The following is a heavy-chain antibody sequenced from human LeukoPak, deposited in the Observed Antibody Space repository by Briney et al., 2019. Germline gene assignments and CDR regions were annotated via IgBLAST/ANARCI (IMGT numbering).Heavy chain of an antibody. CDR2: ITASGGST. J-gene: IGHJ4*02. Sequence: GRSLRLSCAASGFTFSNYAMSWVRQAPGKGLEWVSGITASGGSTYYADSVKGRFTISRDNSRNTLYLQMNSLRAEDTAVYYCAKRDSSGRHEADSWGQGTLVTVSS. CDR1: GFTFSNYA. V-gene: IGHV3-23*01. D-gene: IGHD3-22*01. CDR3: AKRDSSGRHEADS.